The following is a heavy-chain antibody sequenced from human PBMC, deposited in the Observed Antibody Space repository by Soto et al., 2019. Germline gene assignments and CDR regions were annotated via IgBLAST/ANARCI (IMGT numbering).Heavy chain of an antibody. D-gene: IGHD1-26*01. J-gene: IGHJ4*02. CDR1: AGTFRSYG. CDR3: ARYRERDSASLQYFDS. CDR2: IIPIFGTT. V-gene: IGHV1-69*01. Sequence: QVQLVQSGPEVKKPGSSVKVSCQTSAGTFRSYGISWVRQAPGQRFAWMGGIIPIFGTTNYAQNFQGRVTMTADGSTNTVYMELSSLTSEDTAVYYCARYRERDSASLQYFDSWGQGTLVTVSS.